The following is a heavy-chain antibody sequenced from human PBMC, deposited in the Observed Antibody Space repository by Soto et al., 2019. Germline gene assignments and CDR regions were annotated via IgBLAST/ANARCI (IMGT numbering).Heavy chain of an antibody. CDR2: INPKSGGT. Sequence: GASVKVSCKTSGYSFTGYSVHWVRQAPGHGPEWMGWINPKSGGTKYAQKFQGRVTMTRDTSISTVFMELSRVTSDDTAVYYCAREVLARGYFQTGKLFDYWGQGSLVTVSS. J-gene: IGHJ4*02. V-gene: IGHV1-2*02. D-gene: IGHD3-10*01. CDR3: AREVLARGYFQTGKLFDY. CDR1: GYSFTGYS.